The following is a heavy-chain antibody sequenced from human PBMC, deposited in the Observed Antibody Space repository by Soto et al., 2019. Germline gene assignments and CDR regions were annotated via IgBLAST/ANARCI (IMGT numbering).Heavy chain of an antibody. CDR3: ASCGYGDKTHRDRDY. J-gene: IGHJ4*02. CDR1: GFTFTSSA. Sequence: ASVKVSCKASGFTFTSSAVQWVRQARGQRLEWIGWIVVGSGNTNYAQKFQERVTITRDMSTSTAYMELSSLRSEDTAVYYCASCGYGDKTHRDRDYWGQGTLVTVSS. D-gene: IGHD4-17*01. CDR2: IVVGSGNT. V-gene: IGHV1-58*01.